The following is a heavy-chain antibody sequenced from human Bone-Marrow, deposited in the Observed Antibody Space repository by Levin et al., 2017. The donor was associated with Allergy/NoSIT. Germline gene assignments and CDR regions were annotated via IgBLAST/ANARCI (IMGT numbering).Heavy chain of an antibody. D-gene: IGHD3-10*01. V-gene: IGHV4-34*01. CDR1: GGSFGGYF. CDR3: AREYYYSSASYVTKPYVDG. CDR2: INHSGST. J-gene: IGHJ6*03. Sequence: KASETLSLTCAVSGGSFGGYFWTWIRQTPGKGLEWIGEINHSGSTTYNPSLKSRVTMSVDTSKNQFSLNLTSVTAADTAVYYCAREYYYSSASYVTKPYVDGWGKGTTVTVSS.